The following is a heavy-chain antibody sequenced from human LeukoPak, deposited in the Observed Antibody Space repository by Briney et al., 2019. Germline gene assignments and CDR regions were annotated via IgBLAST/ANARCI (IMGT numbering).Heavy chain of an antibody. J-gene: IGHJ4*02. Sequence: GESLNFSCTASRYSSTSDWIGWVRQMPGKRLERMWIIYAGDSETTYSPSFQGQVNISAEKSITPAFLQWSSLRASETAIYCCARLKGRDRRLDHFDAGGEASLVTV. CDR1: RYSSTSDW. CDR3: ARLKGRDRRLDHFDA. CDR2: IYAGDSET. D-gene: IGHD3-9*01. V-gene: IGHV5-51*01.